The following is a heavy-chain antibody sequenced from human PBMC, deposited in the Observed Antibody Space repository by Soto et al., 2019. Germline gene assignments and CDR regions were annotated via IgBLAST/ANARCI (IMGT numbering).Heavy chain of an antibody. Sequence: QVQLVESGGGVVQPGRSLRLSCAASGFTFSSYGMHGVRQAPGKGLEWVAVISYDGSNKYYADSVKGRFTISRDNSKNTLYRQMNSLRAEDTAVYYCAKSGYYYDRSGYGLDYWGQGTLVTVSS. CDR2: ISYDGSNK. V-gene: IGHV3-30*18. D-gene: IGHD3-22*01. CDR3: AKSGYYYDRSGYGLDY. CDR1: GFTFSSYG. J-gene: IGHJ4*02.